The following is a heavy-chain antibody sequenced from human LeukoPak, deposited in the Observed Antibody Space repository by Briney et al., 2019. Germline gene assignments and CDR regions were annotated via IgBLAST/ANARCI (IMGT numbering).Heavy chain of an antibody. Sequence: PGGSLRLSCAASGFTFSSYGMHWVRQAPGKGREWGAVISYDGSNKYYADSVKGRFTISRDNSKNTLYLQMNSLRAEDTAVYYCAKGKYDFWSGYYPFDYWGQGTLVTVSS. D-gene: IGHD3-3*01. J-gene: IGHJ4*02. CDR2: ISYDGSNK. V-gene: IGHV3-30*18. CDR1: GFTFSSYG. CDR3: AKGKYDFWSGYYPFDY.